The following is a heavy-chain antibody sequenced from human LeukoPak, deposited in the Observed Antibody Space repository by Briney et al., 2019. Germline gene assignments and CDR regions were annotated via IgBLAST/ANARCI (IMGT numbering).Heavy chain of an antibody. CDR1: GYTFTSYD. CDR3: ARDLEMATIYYFDY. J-gene: IGHJ4*02. CDR2: MNPNSGNT. D-gene: IGHD5-24*01. V-gene: IGHV1-8*02. Sequence: ASVKVSCKASGYTFTSYDINWVRQATGQGLEWMGWMNPNSGNTGYAQKFQGRVTMTRDTSISTAYMELSRLRSDDTAVYYCARDLEMATIYYFDYWGQGTLVTVSS.